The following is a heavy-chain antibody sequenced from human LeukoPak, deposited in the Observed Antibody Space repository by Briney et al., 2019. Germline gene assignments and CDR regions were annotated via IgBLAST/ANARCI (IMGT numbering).Heavy chain of an antibody. CDR1: GGSFSGYS. CDR2: INHSGGT. D-gene: IGHD5-24*01. V-gene: IGHV4-34*01. CDR3: ARRHHNWDY. J-gene: IGHJ4*02. Sequence: SETLSLTCAVYGGSFSGYSWNWIRQPPVKGLEWIGEINHSGGTNYNPSLKSRVTISVDTSKKQFSLKLSSVTAADTAVYYCARRHHNWDYWGQGTLVTVSS.